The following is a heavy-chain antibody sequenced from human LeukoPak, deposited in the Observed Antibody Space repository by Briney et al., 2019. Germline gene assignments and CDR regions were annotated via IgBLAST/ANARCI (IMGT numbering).Heavy chain of an antibody. CDR2: IYHSGST. CDR3: ARKNPAGWVTDY. Sequence: ASETLSLTCTVSGYSINSGYYWGWIRQPPGKGLEWIGSIYHSGSTYYNPSLESRVTISVDTSKNQFSLKLSSVTAADTAVYYCARKNPAGWVTDYWGQGTLVTVFS. V-gene: IGHV4-38-2*02. CDR1: GYSINSGYY. D-gene: IGHD2-21*02. J-gene: IGHJ4*02.